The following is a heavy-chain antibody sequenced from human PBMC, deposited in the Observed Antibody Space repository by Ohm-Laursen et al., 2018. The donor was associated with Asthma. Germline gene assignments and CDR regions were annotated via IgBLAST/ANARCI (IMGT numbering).Heavy chain of an antibody. CDR2: ISTASTFI. D-gene: IGHD2-2*01. CDR1: GYTFSRYS. V-gene: IGHV3-21*04. J-gene: IGHJ2*01. CDR3: AKDECSSTSCPFDL. Sequence: SLRLSCAASGYTFSRYSIHWIRQAPGKGLEWVASISTASTFIYYADSVRGRFTTSRDNARNLVFLQMDSLRAEDTAVYYCAKDECSSTSCPFDLWGRGTLVTVSS.